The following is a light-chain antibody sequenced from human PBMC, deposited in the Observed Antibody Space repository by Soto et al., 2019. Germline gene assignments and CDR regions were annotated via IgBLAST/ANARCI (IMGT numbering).Light chain of an antibody. J-gene: IGKJ4*01. CDR2: GAF. Sequence: EIVLTQSPATLSLSPGERATLSCRASPSVTNFLAWYQQKPGQAPRLLIYGAFNRATGIPARFSGSGSGTDFTLIINRLEPDDFAMYYCQQYVNSPLTFGGGTKGAI. CDR3: QQYVNSPLT. V-gene: IGKV3-20*01. CDR1: PSVTNF.